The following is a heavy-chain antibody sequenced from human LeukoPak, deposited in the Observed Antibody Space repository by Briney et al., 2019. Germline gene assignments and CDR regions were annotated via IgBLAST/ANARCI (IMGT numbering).Heavy chain of an antibody. J-gene: IGHJ3*02. CDR2: INPNSGGT. V-gene: IGHV1-2*02. Sequence: ASVKVPCKASGYTFTGYYMHWVRQAPGQGLEWMGWINPNSGGTNYAQKFQGRVTMTRDTSISTAYMELSRLRSDDTAVYYCARMITFGGVIVRDAFDIWGQGTMVTVSS. CDR3: ARMITFGGVIVRDAFDI. CDR1: GYTFTGYY. D-gene: IGHD3-16*02.